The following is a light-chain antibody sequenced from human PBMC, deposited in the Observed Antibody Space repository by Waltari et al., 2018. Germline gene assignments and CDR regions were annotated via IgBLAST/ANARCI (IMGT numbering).Light chain of an antibody. CDR2: DAS. J-gene: IGKJ4*01. V-gene: IGKV3-11*01. CDR1: QSVSSY. Sequence: EIVLTQSPATLSLSLGERATLSCRASQSVSSYLAWYQQKPGQAPRLLSYDASNRATGIPARFSGSGSGTDFTLTISSREPEDFAVYYCQQSSNWPPAFTFGGGTKVEIK. CDR3: QQSSNWPPAFT.